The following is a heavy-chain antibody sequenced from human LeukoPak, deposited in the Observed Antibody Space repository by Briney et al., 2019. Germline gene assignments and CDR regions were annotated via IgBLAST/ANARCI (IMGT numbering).Heavy chain of an antibody. CDR3: ARRLNYYDSSGYPSSSDY. D-gene: IGHD3-22*01. CDR1: GGTFSSYA. CDR2: IIPIFGTA. Sequence: SVKVSCKASGGTFSSYAISWVRQAPGQGLEWMGRIIPIFGTAKYAQKFQGRVTITTGESTSTAYMELSSLRSEDTAVYYCARRLNYYDSSGYPSSSDYWGQGTLVTVSS. J-gene: IGHJ4*02. V-gene: IGHV1-69*05.